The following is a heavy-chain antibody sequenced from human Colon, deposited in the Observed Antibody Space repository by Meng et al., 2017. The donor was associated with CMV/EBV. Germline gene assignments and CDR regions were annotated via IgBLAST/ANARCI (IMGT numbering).Heavy chain of an antibody. CDR2: IYNSGST. D-gene: IGHD3-10*01. CDR3: ARGVLNFFDY. V-gene: IGHV4-39*07. CDR1: GGPFTTNSYF. J-gene: IGHJ4*02. Sequence: HLRLERSAPGLVKPSETLSLTCIVVGGPFTTNSYFWAWIRQPPGKGLEYIGSIYNSGSTYYNASLKSRVTMSVDTSKNQFSLKLSSVTAADTAKYYCARGVLNFFDYWGQGTLVTVSS.